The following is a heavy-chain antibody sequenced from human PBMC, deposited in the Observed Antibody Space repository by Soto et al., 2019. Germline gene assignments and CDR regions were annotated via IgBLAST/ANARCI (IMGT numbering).Heavy chain of an antibody. V-gene: IGHV1-69*12. CDR2: IIPIFGTA. Sequence: QVQLVQSGAEVKKRGSSVKVSCKASGGTFSSYAISWVRQAPGQGLEWMGGIIPIFGTANYAQKFQGRVTITAYESKSTAYMELSSLRAEDTAVYYCAAPYGSGSYYHGFDYWGQGTLVTVSS. CDR1: GGTFSSYA. D-gene: IGHD3-10*01. CDR3: AAPYGSGSYYHGFDY. J-gene: IGHJ4*02.